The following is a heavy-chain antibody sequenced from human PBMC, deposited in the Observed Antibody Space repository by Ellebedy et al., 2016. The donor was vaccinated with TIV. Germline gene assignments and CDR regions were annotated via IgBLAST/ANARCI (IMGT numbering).Heavy chain of an antibody. D-gene: IGHD5-12*01. V-gene: IGHV3-53*01. CDR2: IYSAGTT. CDR1: GFTVSSNY. CDR3: ARVRYSGYDRYFDY. Sequence: GESLKISXAASGFTVSSNYMSWVRQAPGKGLEWVSLIYSAGTTYYADSVKGRFTISRDTSKNTLYLQMNSLRAEDTAVYYCARVRYSGYDRYFDYWGQGTLVTVSS. J-gene: IGHJ4*02.